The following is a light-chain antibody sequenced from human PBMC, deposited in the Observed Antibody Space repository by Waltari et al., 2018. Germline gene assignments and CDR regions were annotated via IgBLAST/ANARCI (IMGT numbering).Light chain of an antibody. Sequence: DIQMTQSPSSLSASVGDRITITCRASQTINNHLNWYQQKAGKAPKLLIYAASSLQSGVPSRFSGSASGTESTLTISSLQPEDCATYFCQQSYSPPYSFGQGTKLEIK. J-gene: IGKJ2*03. CDR2: AAS. CDR1: QTINNH. V-gene: IGKV1-39*01. CDR3: QQSYSPPYS.